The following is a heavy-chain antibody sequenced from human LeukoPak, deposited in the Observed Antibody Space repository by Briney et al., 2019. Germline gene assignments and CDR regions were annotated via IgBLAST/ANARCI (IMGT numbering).Heavy chain of an antibody. CDR2: IYTIGST. V-gene: IGHV4-4*07. CDR1: GGSISSYY. CDR3: ARLGCSGGSCYDDH. J-gene: IGHJ4*02. D-gene: IGHD2-15*01. Sequence: SETLSLTCTVSGGSISSYYWSWIRQPAGKGLEWIGRIYTIGSTNYNPSLKSRVTMSVDTSKSQFSLKLSSVTAADTAVYYCARLGCSGGSCYDDHWGQGTLVTVSS.